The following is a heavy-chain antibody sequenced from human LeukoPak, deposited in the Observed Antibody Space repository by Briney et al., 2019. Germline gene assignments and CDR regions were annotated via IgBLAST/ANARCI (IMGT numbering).Heavy chain of an antibody. CDR2: IYTGGTT. J-gene: IGHJ4*02. Sequence: PGGSLRFSCAASGFSVGSNYMSWVRQAPGKGLEWVSVIYTGGTTHYAESVMGRFTISRDDSHNTVHLHMSGLRAEDTAVYYCAREGRFQSFDYWGQGTLVAVSS. CDR1: GFSVGSNY. V-gene: IGHV3-53*01. CDR3: AREGRFQSFDY.